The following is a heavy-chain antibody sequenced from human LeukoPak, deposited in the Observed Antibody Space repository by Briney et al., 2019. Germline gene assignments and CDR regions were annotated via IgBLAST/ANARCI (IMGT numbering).Heavy chain of an antibody. V-gene: IGHV4-39*01. CDR3: ARHQSYGSGTYDAPFDY. J-gene: IGHJ4*02. Sequence: WETLSLTCTVSGGSVSSSSCYWVWIRQPPMKGLEWIGRVDYSGSTEYNLSLKSRVTISVDTSRNQFSLKLSSVTAADTAVYYCARHQSYGSGTYDAPFDYWGQGTLLTVSS. CDR1: GGSVSSSSCY. D-gene: IGHD3-10*01. CDR2: VDYSGST.